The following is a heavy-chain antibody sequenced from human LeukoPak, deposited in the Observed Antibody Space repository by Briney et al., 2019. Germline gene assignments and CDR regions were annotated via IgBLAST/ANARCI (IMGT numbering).Heavy chain of an antibody. CDR1: GGSISSYY. CDR2: IYYSGST. D-gene: IGHD1-26*01. V-gene: IGHV4-59*12. J-gene: IGHJ4*02. Sequence: SETLSLTCTVSGGSISSYYWSWVRQPPGKGLEWIGYIYYSGSTNYNPSLKSRVTMSVDTPKNQFSLKLSSVTAADTAVYYCAREALGAIDYWGQGTLVTVSS. CDR3: AREALGAIDY.